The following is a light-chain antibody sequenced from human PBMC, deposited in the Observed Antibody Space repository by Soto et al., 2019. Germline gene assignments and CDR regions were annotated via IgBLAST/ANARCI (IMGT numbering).Light chain of an antibody. CDR1: SSDVGGYNY. CDR3: SSYTSSSTLG. CDR2: DVS. Sequence: QSALTQPASVSGSHGQSITISCTGTSSDVGGYNYVSWYQQHPGKAPKLMIYDVSHRPSGVSNRFSGSKSGNTASLTISGLQAEDEADYYCSSYTSSSTLGFGGGTKLTVL. V-gene: IGLV2-14*01. J-gene: IGLJ2*01.